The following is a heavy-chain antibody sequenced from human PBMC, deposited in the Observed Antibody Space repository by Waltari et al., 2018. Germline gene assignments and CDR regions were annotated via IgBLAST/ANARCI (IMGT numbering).Heavy chain of an antibody. V-gene: IGHV4-38-2*01. CDR2: IYHSGRT. J-gene: IGHJ4*02. D-gene: IGHD3-9*01. Sequence: QLQLQESGPGLVKPSETLSLTCAVSGYSISSGYYWGWIRQPPGKGLEWIGSIYHSGRTYYNPSLKSRVTIAVNTSKNQFSLRMSAVTAAETAVYYCARSYFDWLTFDYWGQGTLGTVSS. CDR3: ARSYFDWLTFDY. CDR1: GYSISSGYY.